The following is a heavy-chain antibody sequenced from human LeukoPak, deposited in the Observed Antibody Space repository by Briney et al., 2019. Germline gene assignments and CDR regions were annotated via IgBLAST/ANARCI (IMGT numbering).Heavy chain of an antibody. J-gene: IGHJ6*02. CDR1: GGSINNYY. D-gene: IGHD6-19*01. V-gene: IGHV4-59*01. Sequence: SEALSLTCTVSGGSINNYYWSWIRQPPGKGLEWIGYISDIGRTNYNPSLRSRVTISVDTSKNQFSLKLSSVTPADTAVYYCAASSGWYSPYYYGMDVWGQGTTVTVSS. CDR3: AASSGWYSPYYYGMDV. CDR2: ISDIGRT.